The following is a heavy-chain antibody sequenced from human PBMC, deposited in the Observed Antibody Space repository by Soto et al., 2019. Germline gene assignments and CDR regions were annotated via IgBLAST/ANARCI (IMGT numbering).Heavy chain of an antibody. CDR3: ARVVPGAEAWFGP. V-gene: IGHV1-18*01. J-gene: IGHJ5*02. CDR2: ISLYSDGT. CDR1: GYTFSDYG. Sequence: ASVKVSCKTSGYTFSDYGITWVRQAPGQPLEWLGWISLYSDGTSYAQKFRGRVSMTTDTSTTTAYMELRSLRSDDTAVYYCARVVPGAEAWFGPWGQGTLVTVSS.